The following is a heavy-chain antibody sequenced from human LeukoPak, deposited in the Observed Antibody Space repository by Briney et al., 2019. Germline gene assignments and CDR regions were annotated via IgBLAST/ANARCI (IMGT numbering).Heavy chain of an antibody. Sequence: GGSLRLSCAVSGFTFSSYWMSWVRQAPGKGLEWVANIKQDGSEKYYVDSVKGRFTISRDNAKNSLYLQMNSLRAEDTAVYYCARISGSGYNSRGAFDVWGQGTMVTVSS. CDR2: IKQDGSEK. J-gene: IGHJ3*01. CDR1: GFTFSSYW. V-gene: IGHV3-7*03. D-gene: IGHD3-22*01. CDR3: ARISGSGYNSRGAFDV.